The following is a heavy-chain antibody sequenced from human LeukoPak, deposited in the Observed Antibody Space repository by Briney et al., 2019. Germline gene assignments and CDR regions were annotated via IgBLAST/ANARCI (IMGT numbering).Heavy chain of an antibody. Sequence: PSGTLSLTCGVSGGSIITTNWWSWVRHPPGKGLEWIGEVHLNGATNYNPSLESRVSMSIDKSKNQLSLKLSSVTAADTATYYCTRESGAFSPFGFWGQGTLVTVSS. CDR3: TRESGAFSPFGF. CDR2: VHLNGAT. CDR1: GGSIITTNW. V-gene: IGHV4-4*02. J-gene: IGHJ4*02. D-gene: IGHD1-26*01.